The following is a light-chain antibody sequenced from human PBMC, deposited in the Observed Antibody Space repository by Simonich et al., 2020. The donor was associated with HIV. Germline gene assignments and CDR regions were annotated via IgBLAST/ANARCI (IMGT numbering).Light chain of an antibody. CDR3: QQYNNWPT. J-gene: IGKJ4*01. Sequence: EIVMTQSPATLSVSPGERATLSCRASQRVSSNLVWYQQKSGQAPRLLIYGASTRATGIPARFSGRGSGTEFTLTISSMQSEDFAVYSCQQYNNWPTFGGGTKVEIK. CDR2: GAS. CDR1: QRVSSN. V-gene: IGKV3-15*01.